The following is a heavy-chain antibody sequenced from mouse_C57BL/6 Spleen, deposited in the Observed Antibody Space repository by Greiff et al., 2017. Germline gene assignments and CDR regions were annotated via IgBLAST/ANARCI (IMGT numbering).Heavy chain of an antibody. Sequence: EVQLQQPGPELVKPGASVKISCKASGYTFTDYYMNWVKQSHGKSLEWIGDINPNNGGTSYNQKFKGKATLTVDKSSSTAYMELRSLTSEDSAVYYCARGSAPAWFAYWGQGTLVTVSA. CDR1: GYTFTDYY. CDR3: ARGSAPAWFAY. CDR2: INPNNGGT. V-gene: IGHV1-26*01. J-gene: IGHJ3*01.